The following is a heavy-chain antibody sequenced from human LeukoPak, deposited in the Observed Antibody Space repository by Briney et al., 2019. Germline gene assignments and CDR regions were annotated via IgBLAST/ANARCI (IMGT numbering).Heavy chain of an antibody. Sequence: GSLRLSCAASGFTFSSYAMSWVRQAPGKGLEWVSAISGSGSTYYADSVKGRFTISRDNSKNTLYLQMNSLRAEDTAVYYCAKEDNGDYDAFDIWGQGTMVTVSS. D-gene: IGHD4-17*01. V-gene: IGHV3-23*01. CDR3: AKEDNGDYDAFDI. J-gene: IGHJ3*02. CDR1: GFTFSSYA. CDR2: ISGSGST.